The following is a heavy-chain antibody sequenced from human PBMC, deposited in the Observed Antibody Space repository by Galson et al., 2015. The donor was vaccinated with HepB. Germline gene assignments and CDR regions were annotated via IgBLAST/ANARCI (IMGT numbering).Heavy chain of an antibody. J-gene: IGHJ2*01. CDR2: ISTNGATI. V-gene: IGHV3-48*02. CDR1: GSTFSAYT. D-gene: IGHD3-10*01. CDR3: VRVFFGSERYSAYWYFDL. Sequence: SLRLSCAASGSTFSAYTMNWVRRAPGKGLESIAYISTNGATIYYADSVKGRFTVSRDNARNSLSLQVNSLIDQDTAVYSCVRVFFGSERYSAYWYFDLWGRGTLVTISS.